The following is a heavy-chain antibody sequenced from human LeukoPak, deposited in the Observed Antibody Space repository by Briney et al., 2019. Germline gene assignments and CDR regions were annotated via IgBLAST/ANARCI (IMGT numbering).Heavy chain of an antibody. CDR1: GGTFSSYA. J-gene: IGHJ4*02. V-gene: IGHV1-69*13. CDR3: VVSGGWYGV. Sequence: ASVKVSCKASGGTFSSYAISWVRQAPGQGLQWMGEITPLFGTRNYAQKFQGRLTITADESTTTAYMDLSSLTSEDTAVYYCVVSGGWYGVWGQGTLVTVSS. D-gene: IGHD6-19*01. CDR2: ITPLFGTR.